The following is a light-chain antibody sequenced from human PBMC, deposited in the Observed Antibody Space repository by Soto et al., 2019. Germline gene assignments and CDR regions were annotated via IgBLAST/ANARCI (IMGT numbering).Light chain of an antibody. CDR3: QHYYYYPQYT. Sequence: QMTQSPSTLSASVGDRVTITCRASQSISSWLAWYQQRPGKAPKLLIYDASSLESGVPSRFSGSGSGTEFTLTISSLQPDDFATYYCQHYYYYPQYTLGQWTKVDMK. CDR1: QSISSW. CDR2: DAS. V-gene: IGKV1-5*01. J-gene: IGKJ2*01.